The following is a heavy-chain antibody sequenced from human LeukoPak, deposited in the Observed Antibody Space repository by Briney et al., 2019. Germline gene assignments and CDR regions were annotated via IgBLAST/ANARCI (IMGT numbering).Heavy chain of an antibody. Sequence: SETLSLTCTVSGGSISSYYWSWIRQPAGKGLEWIGRIYTSGSTNYNPSLKSRVTMSVDTSKNQFSLKLSSVTAADTAVYYCARFRIAAAGTNYFDYWGQGTLVTVSP. CDR3: ARFRIAAAGTNYFDY. CDR2: IYTSGST. J-gene: IGHJ4*02. D-gene: IGHD6-13*01. V-gene: IGHV4-4*07. CDR1: GGSISSYY.